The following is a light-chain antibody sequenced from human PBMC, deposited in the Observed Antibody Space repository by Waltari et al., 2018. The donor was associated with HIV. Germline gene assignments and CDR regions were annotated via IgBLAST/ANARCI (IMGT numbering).Light chain of an antibody. Sequence: EILMTQSPATLSVSPGERATLSCRASQRINKNLASYQQKPGQAPMLLINGAATGATGVPARFSGSGSGTEFTLTISSLQSEDFAVYYCQQYNNWPGITFGPGTKVDIK. CDR3: QQYNNWPGIT. V-gene: IGKV3-15*01. CDR1: QRINKN. J-gene: IGKJ3*01. CDR2: GAA.